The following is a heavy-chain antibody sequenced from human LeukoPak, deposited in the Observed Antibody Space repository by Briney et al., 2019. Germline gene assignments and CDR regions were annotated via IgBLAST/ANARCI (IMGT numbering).Heavy chain of an antibody. J-gene: IGHJ4*02. Sequence: GGSLRLSCAASGFTFSSYEMNWVRQAPGKGLVWVANIKQDGSEKYYVDSVKGRFTISRDNAKNSLYLQMNSLRAEDTAVYYCARADYDYVWGSYRQYYFDYWGQGTLVTVSS. CDR2: IKQDGSEK. D-gene: IGHD3-16*02. CDR1: GFTFSSYE. CDR3: ARADYDYVWGSYRQYYFDY. V-gene: IGHV3-7*01.